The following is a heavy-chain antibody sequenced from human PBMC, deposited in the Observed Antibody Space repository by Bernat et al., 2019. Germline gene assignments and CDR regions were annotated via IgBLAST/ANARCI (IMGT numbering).Heavy chain of an antibody. Sequence: EVQLLESGGGLVQPGGSLRLSCAASGFSFSSFAMNWVRQAPGMGLEWVSSITGSGDGTYDADSVKGRFTISRDNSKNTLYLQMSSLRVEDTAVYYCAKRRYSTPSSALGAFDYWGQGTLVTVST. CDR2: ITGSGDGT. CDR1: GFSFSSFA. V-gene: IGHV3-23*01. D-gene: IGHD6-6*01. CDR3: AKRRYSTPSSALGAFDY. J-gene: IGHJ4*02.